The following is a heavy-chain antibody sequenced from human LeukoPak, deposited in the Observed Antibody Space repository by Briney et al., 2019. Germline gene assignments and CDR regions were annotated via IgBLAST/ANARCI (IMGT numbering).Heavy chain of an antibody. Sequence: YADSVKGRFTISRDNAKNSLYLQMNSLRAEDTAVYYCARDFRTYYYGSGSWNYWGQGTLVTVSS. V-gene: IGHV3-11*01. J-gene: IGHJ4*02. CDR3: ARDFRTYYYGSGSWNY. D-gene: IGHD3-10*01.